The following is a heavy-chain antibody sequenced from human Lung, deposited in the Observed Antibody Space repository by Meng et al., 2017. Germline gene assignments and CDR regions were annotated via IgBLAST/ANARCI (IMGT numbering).Heavy chain of an antibody. Sequence: QAALVQSGAEVKDAGASVKVSCKASGYTFPDYWLHWVRRAPGQGLEGMGRINPKSGDPHYAPRFQGRVTMTGDTSISTAYMELSGLRSDDTAMYYCARDEDISAAGKLFSDYWGQGTLVTVSS. CDR3: ARDEDISAAGKLFSDY. D-gene: IGHD6-13*01. CDR2: INPKSGDP. J-gene: IGHJ4*02. V-gene: IGHV1-2*06. CDR1: GYTFPDYW.